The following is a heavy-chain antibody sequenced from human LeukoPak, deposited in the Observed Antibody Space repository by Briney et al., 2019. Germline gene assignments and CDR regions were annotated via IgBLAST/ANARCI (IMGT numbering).Heavy chain of an antibody. J-gene: IGHJ4*02. D-gene: IGHD3-10*01. CDR3: ARGGGFGSPPAY. CDR2: IYHSGSV. CDR1: GGSISNYY. V-gene: IGHV4-59*01. Sequence: SETLSLTCTVSGGSISNYYWSWIRQPPGKGLEWIGYIYHSGSVNYNPSLKSRVSISVDTTNNQFSLKLNSVTAADTAVYYCARGGGFGSPPAYWGQGTLVTVSS.